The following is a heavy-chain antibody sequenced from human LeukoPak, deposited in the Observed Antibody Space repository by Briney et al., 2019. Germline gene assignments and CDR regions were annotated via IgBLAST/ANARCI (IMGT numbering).Heavy chain of an antibody. CDR3: ARGPSIAARPLDP. CDR2: IIPILGIA. D-gene: IGHD6-6*01. J-gene: IGHJ5*02. V-gene: IGHV1-69*04. Sequence: GASVKVSCKASGGTFSSYAISWVRQAPGQGLEWMGRIIPILGIANYAQKFQGRVTITADKSTSTAYMELSSLRSEDTAVYYCARGPSIAARPLDPWGQGTLVTVSS. CDR1: GGTFSSYA.